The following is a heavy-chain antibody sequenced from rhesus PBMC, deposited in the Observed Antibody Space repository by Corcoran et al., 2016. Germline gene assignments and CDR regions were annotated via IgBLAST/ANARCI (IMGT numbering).Heavy chain of an antibody. CDR2: ISGSGTNT. CDR3: ARDLGT. D-gene: IGHD1-1*01. Sequence: QVQLQESGPGVVKPSATLSLTCAVSRGSISNSYWWTWIRQPPGKGLEWIGYISGSGTNTNYNPSLKSRVTISKDTSNTQFSLKLNSVTAADTAVYYCARDLGTWGQGVLVTVSS. CDR1: RGSISNSYW. V-gene: IGHV4S10*01. J-gene: IGHJ4*01.